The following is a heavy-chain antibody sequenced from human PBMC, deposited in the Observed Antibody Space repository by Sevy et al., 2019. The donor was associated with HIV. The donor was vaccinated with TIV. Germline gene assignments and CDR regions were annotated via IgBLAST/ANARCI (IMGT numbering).Heavy chain of an antibody. V-gene: IGHV3-33*01. Sequence: GGSLRLSCEASGFIFCTFGMHWVRQAPGKGLEWVAVISYDGSNTYYADSVKGRFTISRDNSKNTMFLLMNGLRTEDTAVYYCARENLHRFDPWGQGTLVTISS. CDR1: GFIFCTFG. CDR2: ISYDGSNT. CDR3: ARENLHRFDP. J-gene: IGHJ5*02.